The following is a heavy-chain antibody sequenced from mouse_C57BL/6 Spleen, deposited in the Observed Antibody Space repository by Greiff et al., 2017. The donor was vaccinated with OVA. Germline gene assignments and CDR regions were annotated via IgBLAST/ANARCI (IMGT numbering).Heavy chain of an antibody. CDR3: ARSNYGSSYVSDY. D-gene: IGHD1-1*01. Sequence: QVQLQQSGAELVKPGASVKLSCKASGYTFTSYWMHWVKQRPGQGLEWIGMIHPNSGSTNYNEKLKSKATLTVDKSSSTAYMQLSSLTSEDSAVYYCARSNYGSSYVSDYWGQGTTLTVSS. CDR1: GYTFTSYW. CDR2: IHPNSGST. V-gene: IGHV1-64*01. J-gene: IGHJ2*01.